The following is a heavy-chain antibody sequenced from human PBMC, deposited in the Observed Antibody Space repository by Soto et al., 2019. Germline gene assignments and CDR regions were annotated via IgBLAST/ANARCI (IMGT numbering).Heavy chain of an antibody. CDR3: ARDQGIAVAVFDY. CDR2: FHYSENT. J-gene: IGHJ4*02. D-gene: IGHD6-19*01. CDR1: GGSITSSASY. V-gene: IGHV4-39*07. Sequence: SSETLSLTCTVSGGSITSSASYWGWIRQPPGKGLEWIGTFHYSENTYYNPSLESRVTISVDTSKNQISLKLSSVTAADTAVYYSARDQGIAVAVFDYWGQGTLVTVSS.